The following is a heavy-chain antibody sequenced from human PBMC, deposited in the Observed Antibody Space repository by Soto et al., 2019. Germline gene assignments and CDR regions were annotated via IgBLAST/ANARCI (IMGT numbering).Heavy chain of an antibody. D-gene: IGHD5-12*01. CDR3: ATRDSGRFY. V-gene: IGHV4-4*02. CDR2: SHESGNT. Sequence: QVQLQESGPGLVKPSGNLSLTCAVSGVSISSHDWWTWVRQPPGKGLEWIGESHESGNTNYNSSLESRVTISLDKSKNQFSLKLTSVTVADTAVYYCATRDSGRFYWGQGTLVTVSS. CDR1: GVSISSHDW. J-gene: IGHJ4*02.